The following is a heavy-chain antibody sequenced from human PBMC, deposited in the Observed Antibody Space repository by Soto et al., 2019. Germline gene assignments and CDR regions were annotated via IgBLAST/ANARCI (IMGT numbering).Heavy chain of an antibody. CDR1: GDSVSSSSVT. D-gene: IGHD1-26*01. V-gene: IGHV6-1*01. J-gene: IGHJ5*01. CDR2: TYYRSKWYN. Sequence: SQTLSLTCAIFGDSVSSSSVTWNWIRQSPSRGLEWLGRTYYRSKWYNDYAESVKSRITINPDTSKNQFSLHLNSVTPEDTAVYYCVRLIGNSWLDFWGQGTLVTV. CDR3: VRLIGNSWLDF.